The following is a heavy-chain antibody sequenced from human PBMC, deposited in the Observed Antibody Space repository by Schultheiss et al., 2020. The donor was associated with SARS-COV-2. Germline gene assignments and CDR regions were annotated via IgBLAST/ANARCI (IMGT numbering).Heavy chain of an antibody. CDR3: ARAPRNYGYYYGMDV. CDR2: IIPIFGTA. CDR1: GGTFSSYA. V-gene: IGHV1-69*05. J-gene: IGHJ6*02. Sequence: SVKVSCKASGGTFSSYAISWVRQAPGQGLEWMGGIIPIFGTANYAQKFQGRVTMTRDTSTSTVYMELSSLRSEDTAVYYCARAPRNYGYYYGMDVWGQGTTVTVSS. D-gene: IGHD4-11*01.